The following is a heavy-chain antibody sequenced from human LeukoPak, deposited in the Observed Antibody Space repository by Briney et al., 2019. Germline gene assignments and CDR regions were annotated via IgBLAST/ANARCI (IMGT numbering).Heavy chain of an antibody. Sequence: ASVKVSCKASGYTFTSYGISWVRQAPGQGLEWMGWISAYNGNTNYAQKLQGRVTMTTDTSTSTAFMELRSLRSDDTAVYYCARGDYGEESDAFDIWGQGTMVTVSS. V-gene: IGHV1-18*01. CDR3: ARGDYGEESDAFDI. CDR2: ISAYNGNT. CDR1: GYTFTSYG. D-gene: IGHD4-17*01. J-gene: IGHJ3*02.